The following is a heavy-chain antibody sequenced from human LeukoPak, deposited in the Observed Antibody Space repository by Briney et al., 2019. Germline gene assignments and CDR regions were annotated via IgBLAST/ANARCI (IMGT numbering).Heavy chain of an antibody. J-gene: IGHJ4*02. CDR2: FSGRGGST. CDR1: GFTFSSYA. Sequence: GGSLRLSCAASGFTFSSYAMSWIRQAPGKGLEWVPAFSGRGGSTYYADPVKGRFTFSRDNSKNTLYLQMNSLRAEDTAVYYCARDRADDDSSGYIYRDFAYWGQGNLVTVSP. V-gene: IGHV3-23*01. CDR3: ARDRADDDSSGYIYRDFAY. D-gene: IGHD3-22*01.